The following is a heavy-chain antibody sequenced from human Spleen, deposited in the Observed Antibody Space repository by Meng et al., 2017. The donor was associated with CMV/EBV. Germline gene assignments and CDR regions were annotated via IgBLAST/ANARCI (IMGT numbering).Heavy chain of an antibody. CDR3: ARGSLRHNWNPKMYGMDV. D-gene: IGHD1-20*01. Sequence: YLSGYCWSWIRQPQGKGLEWVGESNYDEGTDYNPSLKSRVTISIDTSKNQFSLKLSSLTAADTAIYYSARGSLRHNWNPKMYGMDVWGQGTTVTVSS. J-gene: IGHJ6*02. CDR1: YLSGYC. CDR2: SNYDEGT. V-gene: IGHV4-34*01.